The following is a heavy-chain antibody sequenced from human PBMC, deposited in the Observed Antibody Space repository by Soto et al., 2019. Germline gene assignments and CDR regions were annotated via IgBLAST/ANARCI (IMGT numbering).Heavy chain of an antibody. Sequence: QVQLVESGGGVVQPGRSLRLSCAASGFTFSSYGMHWVRQAPGKGLEWVAVISYDGSNKYYADSVKGRFTISRDNSKNTLYLQMNSLRAEDTAVYYCAKDTLYSGSYGDFDYWGQGTLVTVSS. V-gene: IGHV3-30*18. CDR1: GFTFSSYG. CDR3: AKDTLYSGSYGDFDY. D-gene: IGHD1-26*01. CDR2: ISYDGSNK. J-gene: IGHJ4*02.